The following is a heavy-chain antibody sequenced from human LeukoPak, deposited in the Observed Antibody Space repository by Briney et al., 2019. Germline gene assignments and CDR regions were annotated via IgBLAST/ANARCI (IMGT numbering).Heavy chain of an antibody. J-gene: IGHJ3*02. CDR3: ARAQTTGTTMGLGAFDI. Sequence: SQTLSLTCTVSGGSISSGGYYWSWIRQPPGKGLEWIGYLYHSGSTYYNPSLKSRVTISVDRSKNQFSLKLSSVTAADTAVYYCARAQTTGTTMGLGAFDIWGQGTMVTVSS. CDR2: LYHSGST. D-gene: IGHD1-1*01. CDR1: GGSISSGGYY. V-gene: IGHV4-30-2*01.